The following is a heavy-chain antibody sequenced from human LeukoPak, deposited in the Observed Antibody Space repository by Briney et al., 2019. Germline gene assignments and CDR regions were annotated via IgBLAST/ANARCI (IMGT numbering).Heavy chain of an antibody. CDR1: GFTFINYA. CDR3: AKGPPSSSAQYFQH. CDR2: ISGSGDTT. D-gene: IGHD6-6*01. V-gene: IGHV3-23*01. Sequence: GGSLRLSCAASGFTFINYAMSWVRQAPGKGLQWVSGISGSGDTTYYADSVKGRFTISRDNSKNTLFLQMNSLRAEDTAVYYCAKGPPSSSAQYFQHWGQGTLVTVSS. J-gene: IGHJ1*01.